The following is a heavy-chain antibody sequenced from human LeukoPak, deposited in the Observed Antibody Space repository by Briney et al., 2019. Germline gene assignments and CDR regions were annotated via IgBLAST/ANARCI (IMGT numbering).Heavy chain of an antibody. CDR1: GFTFSIYA. V-gene: IGHV3-48*01. CDR2: ISPSSTLI. J-gene: IGHJ4*02. CDR3: ASLASEWELPEVDY. Sequence: GGSLRLSCAASGFTFSIYAMNWVRQAPGTGLEWVSYISPSSTLIYYADSVKGRFTISRDNAKKSLFLQMNSLRAEDTAVYYCASLASEWELPEVDYWGLGTLVTVSS. D-gene: IGHD1-26*01.